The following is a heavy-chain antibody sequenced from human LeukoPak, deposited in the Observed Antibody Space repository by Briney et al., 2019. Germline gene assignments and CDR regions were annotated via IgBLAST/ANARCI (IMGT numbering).Heavy chain of an antibody. D-gene: IGHD2-2*01. J-gene: IGHJ4*02. CDR1: GFTFSSYS. CDR2: ISSSSSYI. Sequence: PGGSLRLSCAASGFTFSSYSMNWVRQAPGKGLEWVSSISSSSSYIYYADSVKGRFTISRDNAKNSLYLQMNSLRAEDTAVYYCASTYCSSTSYSIPRQYYFDYWGQGTLVTVSS. CDR3: ASTYCSSTSYSIPRQYYFDY. V-gene: IGHV3-21*01.